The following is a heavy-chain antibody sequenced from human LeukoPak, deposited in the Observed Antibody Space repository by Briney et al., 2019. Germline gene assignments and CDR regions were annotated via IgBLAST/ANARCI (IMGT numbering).Heavy chain of an antibody. CDR3: ARGVSSGSDY. CDR2: IYYSGST. CDR1: GGSSSSYY. J-gene: IGHJ4*02. Sequence: SETLSLTCTVSGGSSSSYYWSWIRQPPGKGLEWIGYIYYSGSTNYNPSLKSRVTISVDTSKNQFSLKLSSVTAADTAVYYCARGVSSGSDYWGQGTLVTVSS. D-gene: IGHD3-10*01. V-gene: IGHV4-59*08.